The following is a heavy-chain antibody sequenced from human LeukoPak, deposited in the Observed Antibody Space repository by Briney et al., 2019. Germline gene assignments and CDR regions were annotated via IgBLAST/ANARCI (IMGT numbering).Heavy chain of an antibody. D-gene: IGHD5-18*01. J-gene: IGHJ4*02. CDR1: GFTFSSYW. Sequence: GGSLRLSCAASGFTFSSYWMSWVRQAPGKGLEWVANIKQDGSEKYYVDSVKGRFTISRDNAKNSLYLQMNSLRAEDTAVYYCARDQGSGYSYGYTFDYWGQGTLVTVSS. CDR2: IKQDGSEK. V-gene: IGHV3-7*01. CDR3: ARDQGSGYSYGYTFDY.